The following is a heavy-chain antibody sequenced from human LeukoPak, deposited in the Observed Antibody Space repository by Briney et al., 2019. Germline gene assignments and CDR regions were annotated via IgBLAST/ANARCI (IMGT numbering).Heavy chain of an antibody. V-gene: IGHV4-34*01. Sequence: PSETLSLTCAVYGGSFSGYYWSWIRQPPGKGLEWIGEINHSGSTNYNPSLKSRVTISVDTSKNQFSLKLSSVTAADTAVYYCAREEAYCSSTSCSVGWFDPWGQGTLVTVSS. CDR1: GGSFSGYY. D-gene: IGHD2-2*01. CDR2: INHSGST. J-gene: IGHJ5*02. CDR3: AREEAYCSSTSCSVGWFDP.